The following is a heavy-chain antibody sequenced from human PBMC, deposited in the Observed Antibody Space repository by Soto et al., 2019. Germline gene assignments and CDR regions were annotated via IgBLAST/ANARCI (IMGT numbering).Heavy chain of an antibody. Sequence: PSETVSLTCTVSVGSISSGDYYRSWIRQPPGKGLEWIGYIYYSGSTYYNPSLKSRVTISVDTSKNQFSLKLSSVTAADTAVYYCARGPTSTVTTYYWGQGTLVTVSP. CDR2: IYYSGST. V-gene: IGHV4-30-4*01. CDR3: ARGPTSTVTTYY. CDR1: VGSISSGDYY. D-gene: IGHD4-17*01. J-gene: IGHJ4*02.